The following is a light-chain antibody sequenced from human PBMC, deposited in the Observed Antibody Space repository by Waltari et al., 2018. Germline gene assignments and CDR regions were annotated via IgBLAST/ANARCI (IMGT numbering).Light chain of an antibody. V-gene: IGKV4-1*01. J-gene: IGKJ2*01. CDR3: QQYYSTLPYT. Sequence: QSVLYSSNNKNYLAWYQQKPGQPPKLLIYWASTRESGVPDRFSGSGSGTDFTLTISSLQAEDVAVYYCQQYYSTLPYTFGQGAKLEIK. CDR2: WAS. CDR1: QSVLYSSNNKNY.